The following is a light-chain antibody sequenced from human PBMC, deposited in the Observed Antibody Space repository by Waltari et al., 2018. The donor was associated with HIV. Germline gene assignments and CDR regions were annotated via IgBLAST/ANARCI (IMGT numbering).Light chain of an antibody. CDR2: LSS. V-gene: IGKV2-28*01. Sequence: DIVVTQSPLSLPVTPGEPASISCRSSQSLLHRSGYYYLDWYLQKPGQSPQLLIYLSSNRASWVPDRFSGSGSGTDFTLKISRVEAEDVGIYYCMQTLQTRTFGQGTRLDIK. J-gene: IGKJ5*01. CDR1: QSLLHRSGYYY. CDR3: MQTLQTRT.